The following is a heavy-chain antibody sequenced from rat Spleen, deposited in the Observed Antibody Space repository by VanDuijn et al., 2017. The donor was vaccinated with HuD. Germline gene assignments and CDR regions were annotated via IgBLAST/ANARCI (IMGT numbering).Heavy chain of an antibody. V-gene: IGHV5-58*01. D-gene: IGHD4-3*01. CDR3: AVSGYGY. J-gene: IGHJ2*01. Sequence: EVQLVESDGGLVQPGRSLKLSCVASGFTFSTYWMYWLRQAPGKGLAWVAAISSDCGIPYYPDSVRGRFTIPRDNAENTLRLQMNSLRSEDTATYYCAVSGYGYWGQGVMVTVSS. CDR2: ISSDCGIP. CDR1: GFTFSTYW.